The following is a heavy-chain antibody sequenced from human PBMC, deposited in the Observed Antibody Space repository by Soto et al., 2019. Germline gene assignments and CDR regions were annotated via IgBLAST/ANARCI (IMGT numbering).Heavy chain of an antibody. Sequence: QITLKESGPTLVKPTQTLTLTCTFSGFSLSTSGVGVGWIRQPPGKALEWLALIYWDDDKRYSPSLKSRLTITKDTSKNQVVLAMTNMDPVDTATYYCAHISGNHNPSDLDYWGQGTLVTVSS. CDR2: IYWDDDK. V-gene: IGHV2-5*02. CDR1: GFSLSTSGVG. CDR3: AHISGNHNPSDLDY. D-gene: IGHD1-1*01. J-gene: IGHJ4*02.